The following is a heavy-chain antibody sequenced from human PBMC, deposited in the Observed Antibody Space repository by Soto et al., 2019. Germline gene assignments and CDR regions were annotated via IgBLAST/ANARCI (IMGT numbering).Heavy chain of an antibody. D-gene: IGHD3-3*01. Sequence: PGGSLRLSCAASGFTFSSYAMHWARQAPGKGLEWVAVISYDGSNKYYADSVKGRFTISRDNSKNTLYLQMNSLRAEDTAVYYCARGPAYYDFWSGYSDYYYYGMDVWGQGTTVTVSS. CDR2: ISYDGSNK. J-gene: IGHJ6*02. CDR3: ARGPAYYDFWSGYSDYYYYGMDV. V-gene: IGHV3-30-3*01. CDR1: GFTFSSYA.